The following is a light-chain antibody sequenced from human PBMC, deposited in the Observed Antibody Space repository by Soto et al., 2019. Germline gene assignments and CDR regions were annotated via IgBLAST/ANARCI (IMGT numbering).Light chain of an antibody. CDR1: QSVSSNY. CDR2: DAS. Sequence: EIVFRHSPATQSLSPGERATLSCRASQSVSSNYLAWYQQKLGQAPRLLIYDASRRATGIPDRFSGSGSGTDFTLTISRLEPEDFVVYYCQQYGRSPTFGQGTKVDI. CDR3: QQYGRSPT. V-gene: IGKV3-20*01. J-gene: IGKJ1*01.